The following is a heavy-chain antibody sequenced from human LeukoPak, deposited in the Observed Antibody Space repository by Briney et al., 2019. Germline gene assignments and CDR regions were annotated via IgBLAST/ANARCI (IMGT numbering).Heavy chain of an antibody. D-gene: IGHD3-10*01. J-gene: IGHJ4*02. CDR3: ARVGTYGSGSYLSWLDY. V-gene: IGHV4-59*02. Sequence: SETLSLTCTVSGGSVSSYYWSWIRQPPGRGLEWIGYLSHSGSSDSNPSLKSRVTILVDTSKNQFSLKLTSVTAADTAVYYCARVGTYGSGSYLSWLDYWGQGTLVTVSS. CDR2: LSHSGSS. CDR1: GGSVSSYY.